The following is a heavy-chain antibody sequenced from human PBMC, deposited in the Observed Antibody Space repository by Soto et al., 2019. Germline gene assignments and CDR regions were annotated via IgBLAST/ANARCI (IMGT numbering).Heavy chain of an antibody. CDR3: ARDASRAYDFWSGYYHYYYYGMDV. J-gene: IGHJ6*02. Sequence: SETLSLTCGVYGGAFSGYYRSWIRQPPGKGLEWIGEINHSGSTNYNPSLKSRVTISVDTSKNQFSLKLSSVTAADTAVYYCARDASRAYDFWSGYYHYYYYGMDVWGQGTTVTVSS. CDR2: INHSGST. CDR1: GGAFSGYY. D-gene: IGHD3-3*01. V-gene: IGHV4-34*01.